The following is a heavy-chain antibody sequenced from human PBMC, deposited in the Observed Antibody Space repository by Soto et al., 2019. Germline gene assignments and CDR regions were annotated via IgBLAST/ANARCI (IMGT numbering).Heavy chain of an antibody. CDR1: GGTFSSYP. CDR3: ARDRGAYYYDSSGYTHQYYFDY. D-gene: IGHD3-22*01. CDR2: IIPIFGTA. J-gene: IGHJ4*02. V-gene: IGHV1-69*13. Sequence: EASVEVSCTASGGTFSSYPISWLRQAHGQGLELMGGIIPIFGTANYAQKFQGRVTITADESTSTAYMELSSLRSEDTAVYYCARDRGAYYYDSSGYTHQYYFDYCGQGTLVTVSS.